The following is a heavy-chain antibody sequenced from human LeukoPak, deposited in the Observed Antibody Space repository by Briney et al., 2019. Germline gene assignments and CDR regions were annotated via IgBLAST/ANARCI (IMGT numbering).Heavy chain of an antibody. CDR2: IYTDGIDT. Sequence: PGGSVRLCRAASGFTFSNYWMHWVRQAPGRGLEWVSRIYTDGIDTNYADSVKARFTISRDNAKNTLYLQMNSLRAEDTAVYYCARELPFDYWGQGTLVTVSS. CDR3: ARELPFDY. CDR1: GFTFSNYW. D-gene: IGHD2-15*01. V-gene: IGHV3-74*01. J-gene: IGHJ4*02.